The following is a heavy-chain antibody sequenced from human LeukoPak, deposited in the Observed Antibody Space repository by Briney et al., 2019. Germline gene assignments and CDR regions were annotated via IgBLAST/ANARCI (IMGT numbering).Heavy chain of an antibody. J-gene: IGHJ6*03. CDR3: ARQVTYYYMDV. Sequence: PSETLSLTCTVSGGSISSSTYYWGWIRQLPGKGLEWIGSIYYSGSTYYTPSLKSRVTISVDTSRNQFSLKLSSVTAADTAVYYCARQVTYYYMDVWGKGTTVTVPS. CDR1: GGSISSSTYY. V-gene: IGHV4-39*01. CDR2: IYYSGST.